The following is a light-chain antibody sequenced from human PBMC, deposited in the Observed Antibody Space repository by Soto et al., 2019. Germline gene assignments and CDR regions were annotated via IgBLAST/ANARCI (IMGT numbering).Light chain of an antibody. CDR1: QSISIW. V-gene: IGKV1-5*03. J-gene: IGKJ1*01. Sequence: DIQMTQSPSTLSASVGDRVTITCRASQSISIWMAWYQQKPGKAPKLLIYKTSGLENGVPSRFGGSGTGTEFTLTISSLQPYDFATYYCQQYNSYALAFGQGTKVEIK. CDR2: KTS. CDR3: QQYNSYALA.